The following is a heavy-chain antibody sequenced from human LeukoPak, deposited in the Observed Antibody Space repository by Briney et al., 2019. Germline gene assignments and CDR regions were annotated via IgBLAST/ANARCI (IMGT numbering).Heavy chain of an antibody. V-gene: IGHV1-69*13. D-gene: IGHD3-3*01. CDR1: GGTFSNYA. Sequence: SVKVSCKASGGTFSNYAISWVRQAPGQGLEWMGGLIPLFGTANYVQKFQGRVTLTADESTSTAYMELSSLRSDDTAVYYCARGFWSGYFDYWGQGTLVTVSS. J-gene: IGHJ4*02. CDR2: LIPLFGTA. CDR3: ARGFWSGYFDY.